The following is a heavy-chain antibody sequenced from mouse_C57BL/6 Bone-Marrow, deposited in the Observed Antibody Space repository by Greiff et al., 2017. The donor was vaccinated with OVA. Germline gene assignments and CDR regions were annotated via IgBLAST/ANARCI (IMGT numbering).Heavy chain of an antibody. D-gene: IGHD1-1*01. CDR1: GFTFSDAW. J-gene: IGHJ2*01. V-gene: IGHV6-6*01. CDR2: IKNKANNHAT. Sequence: EVQGVESGGGLVQPGGSMKLSCAASGFTFSDAWMDWVRQSPEQGLEWVAEIKNKANNHATYYAESVKGRFTISRDDSKSSVYLQMNSLRAEDTGIYYCTRRTTVGFDYWGQGTTLAVSS. CDR3: TRRTTVGFDY.